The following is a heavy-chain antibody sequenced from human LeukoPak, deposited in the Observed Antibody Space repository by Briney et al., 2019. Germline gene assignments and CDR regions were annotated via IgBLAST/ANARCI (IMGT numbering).Heavy chain of an antibody. J-gene: IGHJ4*02. CDR2: INHSGST. Sequence: SETLSLTCAVYGGSFSGYYWSWIRQPTGKGLEWIGEINHSGSTNYNPSLKSRVTISVDTSKNQFSLKLSSVTAADTAVYYCARGRYSYGSKFFDYWGQGTLVTVSS. CDR1: GGSFSGYY. CDR3: ARGRYSYGSKFFDY. V-gene: IGHV4-34*01. D-gene: IGHD5-18*01.